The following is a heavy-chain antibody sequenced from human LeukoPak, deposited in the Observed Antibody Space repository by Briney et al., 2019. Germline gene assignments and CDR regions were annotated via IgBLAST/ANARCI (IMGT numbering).Heavy chain of an antibody. CDR1: GYTFTSYD. J-gene: IGHJ6*03. CDR2: MNPNSGNT. CDR3: ASLEDGYDFYSYYYYMDV. D-gene: IGHD3-3*01. V-gene: IGHV1-8*01. Sequence: GASVKVSCKASGYTFTSYDINWVRQATGQGLEWMGWMNPNSGNTGYAQKFQGRVTMTRNTSISTAYMELSSLRSEDTAVYYCASLEDGYDFYSYYYYMDVWGKGTTVTVSS.